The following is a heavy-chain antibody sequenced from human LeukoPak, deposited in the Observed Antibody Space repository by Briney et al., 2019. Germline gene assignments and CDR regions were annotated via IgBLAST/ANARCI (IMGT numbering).Heavy chain of an antibody. CDR1: GFTFSDHW. CDR3: AKHLFHYRKYNSDYGVLDT. Sequence: GGSLRLSCAASGFTFSDHWMHWVRQAPGKGLEWVAAISYDGIDIAYADSVRGRFTISRDNSKSTLYLQMSSLRAEDSALYYCAKHLFHYRKYNSDYGVLDTWGQGTLVTVSS. V-gene: IGHV3-30*18. J-gene: IGHJ5*02. D-gene: IGHD4-11*01. CDR2: ISYDGIDI.